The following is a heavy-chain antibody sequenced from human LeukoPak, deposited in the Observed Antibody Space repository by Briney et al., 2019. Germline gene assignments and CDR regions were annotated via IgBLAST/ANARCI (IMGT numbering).Heavy chain of an antibody. J-gene: IGHJ4*02. CDR1: GFTFSNAW. Sequence: GGSLRPSCAASGFTFSNAWMSWVRQAPGKGLEWVGRIKSKTDGGTTDYAAPVKGRFTISRDDSKNTLYLQMNSLKTEDTAVYYCTTDQTSPMTTVTTGYWGQGTLVTVSS. D-gene: IGHD4-17*01. CDR2: IKSKTDGGTT. V-gene: IGHV3-15*01. CDR3: TTDQTSPMTTVTTGY.